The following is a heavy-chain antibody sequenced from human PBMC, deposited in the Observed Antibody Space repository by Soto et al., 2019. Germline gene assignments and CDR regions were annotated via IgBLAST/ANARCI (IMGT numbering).Heavy chain of an antibody. CDR2: IYYSGST. Sequence: QLQLQESGPGLVKPSETLSLTCTVSGGSISSSSYYWGWIRQPPGKGLEWIGSIYYSGSTYYNPSLKSRVTISVDTSKNQFSLKLSSVTAADTAVYYCVRRKWRSMSYYFDYWGQGTLVTASS. D-gene: IGHD5-12*01. CDR1: GGSISSSSYY. V-gene: IGHV4-39*01. CDR3: VRRKWRSMSYYFDY. J-gene: IGHJ4*02.